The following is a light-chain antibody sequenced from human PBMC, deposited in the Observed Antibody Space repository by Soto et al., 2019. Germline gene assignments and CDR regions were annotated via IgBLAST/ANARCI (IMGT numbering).Light chain of an antibody. CDR3: QSVDTRLSGFYV. CDR1: SSNIGAGYD. CDR2: GNN. J-gene: IGLJ1*01. V-gene: IGLV1-40*01. Sequence: QSVLTQPPSVSGAPGQRVTISCTGSSSNIGAGYDVHWYQQVPGKAPKLLIYGNNNRPSGVPARISASKSGTSASLAITGVQAEYESDYYCQSVDTRLSGFYVFGTGTKVTVL.